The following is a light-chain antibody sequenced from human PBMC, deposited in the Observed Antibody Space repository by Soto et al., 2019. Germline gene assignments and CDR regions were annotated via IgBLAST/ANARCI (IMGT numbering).Light chain of an antibody. Sequence: EIVLTQSPGTLSLSPGERAPLSCRASQSVISNYLAWYQQKPGQAPRPLIYGASSRATGIPDRFSGSGAGTDFTLTISRLESEDFAVYYCQQYGSSPWTFGQGTKVEIK. CDR2: GAS. V-gene: IGKV3-20*01. J-gene: IGKJ1*01. CDR3: QQYGSSPWT. CDR1: QSVISNY.